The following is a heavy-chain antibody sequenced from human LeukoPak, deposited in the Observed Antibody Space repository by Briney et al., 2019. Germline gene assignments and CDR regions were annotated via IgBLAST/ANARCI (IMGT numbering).Heavy chain of an antibody. J-gene: IGHJ5*02. D-gene: IGHD2-21*02. Sequence: PSETLSLTCTVSGGSISSSSYYWGWIRQPPGKGLVWIGSIYYSGSTYYNPSLKSRVTISVDTSKNQFSLKLSSVTAADTAVYYCARVIVTAINNWFDPWGQGTLVTVSS. CDR1: GGSISSSSYY. V-gene: IGHV4-39*07. CDR2: IYYSGST. CDR3: ARVIVTAINNWFDP.